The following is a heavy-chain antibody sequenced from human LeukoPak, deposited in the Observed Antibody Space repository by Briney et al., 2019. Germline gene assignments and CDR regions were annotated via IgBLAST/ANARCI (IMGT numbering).Heavy chain of an antibody. CDR3: AKGLDSSGFLEGGDAFDS. Sequence: GGSVRLSCAASGFTFSSYAMRWVRQAPGKGLEWVSVISGSGGSTYYADSVKGRLTIPRDNSKNTLYLQMNSLRAEDTAVFHCAKGLDSSGFLEGGDAFDSWGQGTMVT. J-gene: IGHJ3*02. V-gene: IGHV3-23*01. CDR1: GFTFSSYA. D-gene: IGHD3-22*01. CDR2: ISGSGGST.